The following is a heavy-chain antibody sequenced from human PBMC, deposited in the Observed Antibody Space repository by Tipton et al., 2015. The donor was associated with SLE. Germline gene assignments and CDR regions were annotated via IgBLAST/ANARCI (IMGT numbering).Heavy chain of an antibody. CDR1: GGTFSSYA. J-gene: IGHJ1*01. Sequence: QLVLSGPEVKKPGSSVKVSCKASGGTFSSYAISWVRQAPGQGLEWMGGIIPIFGTANYAQKFQGRVTITTDESTSTAYMELSSLRSEDTAVYYCARGPLRGYCSSTSCDVYFQHWGQGTLVTVSS. CDR3: ARGPLRGYCSSTSCDVYFQH. D-gene: IGHD2-2*01. V-gene: IGHV1-69*05. CDR2: IIPIFGTA.